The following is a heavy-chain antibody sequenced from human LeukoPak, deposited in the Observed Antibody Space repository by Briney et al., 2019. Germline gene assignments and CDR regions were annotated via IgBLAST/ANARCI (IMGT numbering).Heavy chain of an antibody. CDR1: GGSISSYY. J-gene: IGHJ6*03. CDR3: ARVQYQLLYGYYYYYMDV. V-gene: IGHV4-4*07. D-gene: IGHD2-2*02. Sequence: SETLSLTCTVSGGSISSYYWSWIRQPAGKGLEWVGRIYSSGSTNYNPSLKSRVTMSVDTSKNQFSLKLNSVTAADTAVYYCARVQYQLLYGYYYYYMDVWGKGTTVTVSS. CDR2: IYSSGST.